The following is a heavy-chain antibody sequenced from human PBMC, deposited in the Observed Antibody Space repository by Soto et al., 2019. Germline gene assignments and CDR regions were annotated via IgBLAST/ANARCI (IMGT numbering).Heavy chain of an antibody. CDR1: GYSFTSYW. D-gene: IGHD1-7*01. CDR3: ARLGGYWNYYGSDYYYGVDV. CDR2: IYPGDSDT. V-gene: IGHV5-51*01. Sequence: PGESLKISCKGSGYSFTSYWIGWVRQMPGKGLEWMGIIYPGDSDTRYSPSFQGQVTISADKSISTAYLQWSSLKASDTAMYFCARLGGYWNYYGSDYYYGVDVWGQGTTVTVSS. J-gene: IGHJ6*02.